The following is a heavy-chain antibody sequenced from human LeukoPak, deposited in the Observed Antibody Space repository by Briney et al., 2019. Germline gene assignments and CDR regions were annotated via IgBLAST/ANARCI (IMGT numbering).Heavy chain of an antibody. V-gene: IGHV4-61*01. CDR1: GGSVSSGSYY. CDR3: ARLGGGGSGWYSYYGMDV. J-gene: IGHJ6*04. D-gene: IGHD6-19*01. CDR2: IYYSGST. Sequence: PSETLSLTCTVSGGSVSSGSYYWSWIRQPPGKGLEWIGYIYYSGSTNYNPSLKSRVTISVDTSKNQFSLKLSSVTAADTAVYYCARLGGGGSGWYSYYGMDVWGKGTTVTVSS.